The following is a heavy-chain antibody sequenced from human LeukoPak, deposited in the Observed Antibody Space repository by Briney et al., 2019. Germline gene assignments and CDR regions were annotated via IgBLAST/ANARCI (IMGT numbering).Heavy chain of an antibody. CDR3: ARDIGEPDDY. J-gene: IGHJ4*02. V-gene: IGHV3-21*01. CDR2: ISSSSSYI. Sequence: GGSLRLSCAASGFTFSSYSMNWVRQAPGKGLEWVSSISSSSSYIYYADSVKGRLTISRDNAKNSLYLQMNSLRAEDTAVYYCARDIGEPDDYWGQGTLATVSS. D-gene: IGHD3-10*01. CDR1: GFTFSSYS.